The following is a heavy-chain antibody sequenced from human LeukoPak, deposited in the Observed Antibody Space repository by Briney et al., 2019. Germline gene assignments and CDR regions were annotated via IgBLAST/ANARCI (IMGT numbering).Heavy chain of an antibody. D-gene: IGHD2-2*01. Sequence: PGGSLRLSCAASGFTFSSYAMSWVRQAPGKGLEWVSAISGRGGGTYYADSVKGRFTISRDNSKNTLYLQMNSLRAEDTAVYYCAKADCSSTSCSSDYWGQGTLVTVSS. CDR3: AKADCSSTSCSSDY. CDR2: ISGRGGGT. CDR1: GFTFSSYA. V-gene: IGHV3-23*01. J-gene: IGHJ4*02.